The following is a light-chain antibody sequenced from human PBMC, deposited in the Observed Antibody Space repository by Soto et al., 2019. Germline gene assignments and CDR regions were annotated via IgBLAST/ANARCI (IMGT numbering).Light chain of an antibody. CDR3: QQRSNWPLT. CDR2: DAS. Sequence: EIVLTQSPATLSLSPGERATLSCRASQSVSSCLAWYQQKPGQAPRLLIYDASNRATGIPARFSGSGSGTEFTLTISSLQSEDFAVYYCQQRSNWPLTFGGGTKVDIK. V-gene: IGKV3-11*01. CDR1: QSVSSC. J-gene: IGKJ4*01.